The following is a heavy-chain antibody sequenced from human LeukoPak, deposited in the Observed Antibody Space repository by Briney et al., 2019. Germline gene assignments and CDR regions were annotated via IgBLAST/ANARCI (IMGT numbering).Heavy chain of an antibody. V-gene: IGHV4-34*01. CDR3: ASHYSSGSYRYTGSFDS. D-gene: IGHD3-16*02. CDR1: GGSFSDYY. Sequence: SETLSLTCAVYGGSFSDYYWSWIRQPPGKGLEWIGENNHSGTTNYSLSLKSRVSISVDTSKNQFSLKLRSVTAADAAMYYCASHYSSGSYRYTGSFDSWGQGMLVNVSS. J-gene: IGHJ4*02. CDR2: NNHSGTT.